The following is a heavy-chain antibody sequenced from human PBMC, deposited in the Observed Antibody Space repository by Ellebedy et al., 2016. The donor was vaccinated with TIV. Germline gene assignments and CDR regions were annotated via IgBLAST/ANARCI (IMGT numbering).Heavy chain of an antibody. J-gene: IGHJ4*02. CDR3: ARGGGDDYVWGSYRPTPQD. CDR1: GYTFSTYD. Sequence: ASVKVSCKASGYTFSTYDINWVRQATGQGLEWMGWMNPNSGSAGYAQKFQGRVTISMNTSITTAYMELTSLRAEDTAVYYCARGGGDDYVWGSYRPTPQDWGQGTLVTVSS. D-gene: IGHD3-16*02. CDR2: MNPNSGSA. V-gene: IGHV1-8*03.